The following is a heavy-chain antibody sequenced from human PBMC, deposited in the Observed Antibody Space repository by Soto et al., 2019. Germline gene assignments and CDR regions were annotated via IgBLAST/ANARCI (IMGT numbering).Heavy chain of an antibody. Sequence: PGGSLRLSCAASGFTFSSYAMSWVRQAPGKGLEWVSAISGSGGSTYYADSVKGRFTISRDNSKNTLYLQMNSLRAEDTAGYYCANSIGGTYSAYWYFDLWGRRSLVTVSS. CDR2: ISGSGGST. J-gene: IGHJ2*01. CDR3: ANSIGGTYSAYWYFDL. D-gene: IGHD1-26*01. CDR1: GFTFSSYA. V-gene: IGHV3-23*01.